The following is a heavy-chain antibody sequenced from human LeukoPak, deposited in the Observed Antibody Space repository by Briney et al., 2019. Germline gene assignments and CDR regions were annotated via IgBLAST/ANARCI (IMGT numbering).Heavy chain of an antibody. CDR2: INHSGST. J-gene: IGHJ4*02. V-gene: IGHV4-34*01. Sequence: SETLSLTCAVYGGSFSGYYWSWIRQPPGKGLEWIGEINHSGSTNYNPSLKSGVTISVDTSKNQFSLKLSSVTAADTAVYYCARGRGYDFWSGYSGHYFDYWGQGTLVTVSS. CDR1: GGSFSGYY. CDR3: ARGRGYDFWSGYSGHYFDY. D-gene: IGHD3-3*01.